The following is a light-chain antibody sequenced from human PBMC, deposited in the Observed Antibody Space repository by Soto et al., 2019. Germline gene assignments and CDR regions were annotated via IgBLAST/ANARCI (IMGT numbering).Light chain of an antibody. CDR3: QHYINLPPFT. CDR1: EDIRTS. V-gene: IGKV1-33*01. CDR2: GAS. J-gene: IGKJ3*01. Sequence: DIQMTQSPSSLSASVGARVSITCQASEDIRTSLSWFQHKPGRAPKLLIYGASYLETGVPSRFRGSGSGTGFTLTISSLQPEDIATYYCQHYINLPPFTFGPGTIVDIK.